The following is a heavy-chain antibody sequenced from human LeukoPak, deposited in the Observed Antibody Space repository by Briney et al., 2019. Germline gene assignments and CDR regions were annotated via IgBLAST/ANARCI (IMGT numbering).Heavy chain of an antibody. J-gene: IGHJ4*02. Sequence: PGGSLRLSCVVSGFTFSDYYMSWIRRAPGKGLEWMSYISSSSSYTNYADSVKGRFTISRDYAKNSLYLQMNSLRAEDTAVYYCARGGSYYYHYFDYWGQGTLVTVSS. D-gene: IGHD1-26*01. CDR2: ISSSSSYT. CDR1: GFTFSDYY. V-gene: IGHV3-11*05. CDR3: ARGGSYYYHYFDY.